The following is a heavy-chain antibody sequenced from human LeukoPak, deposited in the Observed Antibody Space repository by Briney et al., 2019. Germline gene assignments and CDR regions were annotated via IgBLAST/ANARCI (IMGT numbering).Heavy chain of an antibody. CDR2: IKSKTDGETT. CDR1: GFTFTNAW. V-gene: IGHV3-15*01. Sequence: GGSLRLSCVDSGFTFTNAWMSWVRQAPGKGLEWIGRIKSKTDGETTNYAEPVRGRFTISRDDSKSAVYLQMNSLKIEDTAVYYCTTDLGTYYHGSQRLIPIDYWGQGTLVTISS. CDR3: TTDLGTYYHGSQRLIPIDY. D-gene: IGHD3-10*01. J-gene: IGHJ4*02.